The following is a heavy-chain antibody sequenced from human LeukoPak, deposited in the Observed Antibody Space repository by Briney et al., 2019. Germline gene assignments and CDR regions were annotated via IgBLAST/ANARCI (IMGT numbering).Heavy chain of an antibody. V-gene: IGHV3-23*01. CDR3: ADDFWSGYYGDY. D-gene: IGHD3-3*01. J-gene: IGHJ4*02. CDR2: ISGSGGST. CDR1: GFTFSSYA. Sequence: PGVSLRLSCAASGFTFSSYAMSWVRQAPGKGLEWVSAISGSGGSTYYADSVKGRFTISRDNSKNTLYLQMNSLRAEDTAVYYCADDFWSGYYGDYWGQGTLVTVSS.